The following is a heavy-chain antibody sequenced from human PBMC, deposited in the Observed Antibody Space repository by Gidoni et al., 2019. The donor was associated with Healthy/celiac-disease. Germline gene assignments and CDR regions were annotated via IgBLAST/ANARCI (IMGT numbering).Heavy chain of an antibody. V-gene: IGHV3-21*01. CDR1: VFTFRSSS. D-gene: IGHD4-17*01. J-gene: IGHJ6*02. CDR2: ISSSSSYR. Sequence: EVQLVESGGGLVKPGGSLRLSCSASVFTFRSSSLNWVRQAPGKGLEWVSSISSSSSYRYYADSGKGRFTISRDNAKNSLYLQMNSLSAEDTAVYYCARDLGGDYARHYYYGMDVWGQGTTXTVSS. CDR3: ARDLGGDYARHYYYGMDV.